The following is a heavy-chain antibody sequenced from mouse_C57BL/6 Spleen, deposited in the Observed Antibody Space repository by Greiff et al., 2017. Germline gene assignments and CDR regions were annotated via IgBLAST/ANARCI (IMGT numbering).Heavy chain of an antibody. V-gene: IGHV5-6*01. Sequence: EVKVVESGGDLVKPGGSLKLSCAASGFTFSSYGMSWVRQTPDKRLEWVATISSGGSYTYYPDSVKGRFTISRDNAKNTLYLQMSSLKSEDTAMYYCARPLGRGYFDVWGTGTTVTVSS. D-gene: IGHD4-1*01. CDR3: ARPLGRGYFDV. CDR2: ISSGGSYT. CDR1: GFTFSSYG. J-gene: IGHJ1*03.